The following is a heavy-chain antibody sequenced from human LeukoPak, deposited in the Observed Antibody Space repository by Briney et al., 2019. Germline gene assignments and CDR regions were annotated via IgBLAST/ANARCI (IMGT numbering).Heavy chain of an antibody. V-gene: IGHV3-23*01. CDR2: ISGSGGST. CDR3: AKIVGATHFDY. CDR1: GFTFSSYA. D-gene: IGHD1-26*01. J-gene: IGHJ4*02. Sequence: GSLGLSCAASGFTFSSYAMSWVRQAPGKGVGWVSAISGSGGSTYYADSVKGRFTISRDNSKNTLYLQMNSLRAEDTAVYYCAKIVGATHFDYWGQGTLVTVSS.